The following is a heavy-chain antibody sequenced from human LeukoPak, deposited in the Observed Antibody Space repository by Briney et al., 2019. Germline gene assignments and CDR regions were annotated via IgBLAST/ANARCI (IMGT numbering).Heavy chain of an antibody. D-gene: IGHD2-8*01. V-gene: IGHV3-30-3*01. J-gene: IGHJ4*02. CDR3: ARAGDCTNGICYTADFDY. CDR1: RFTFRNYA. CDR2: ISYDGDTK. Sequence: GGSLRLSCVGSRFTFRNYAMHWVRQSPGRGLEWLAVISYDGDTKYYADSVKGRFTISRDDSKNTLYLQMNSLRAEDTAVYYCARAGDCTNGICYTADFDYWGQGTLVTVSS.